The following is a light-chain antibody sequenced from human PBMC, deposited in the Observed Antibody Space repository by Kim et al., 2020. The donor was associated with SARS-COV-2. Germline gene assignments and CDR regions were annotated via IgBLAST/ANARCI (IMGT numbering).Light chain of an antibody. Sequence: NFMLTQPHSVSESPGNTVTISCTRTSGNIADNYVQWYQQRPGSAPTIVIYEVTERTSGVPDRFSGSIDTSSSSASLTISGLKTEDEADYYCQSYDISNVIFGGGTQLTVL. V-gene: IGLV6-57*04. J-gene: IGLJ2*01. CDR2: EVT. CDR3: QSYDISNVI. CDR1: SGNIADNY.